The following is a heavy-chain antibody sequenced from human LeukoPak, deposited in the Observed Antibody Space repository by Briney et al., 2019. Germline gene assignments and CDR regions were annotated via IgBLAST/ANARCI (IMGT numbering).Heavy chain of an antibody. V-gene: IGHV4-59*11. J-gene: IGHJ3*02. CDR2: ISYIGTT. Sequence: SETLSLTCAVSGDSFSSHYWTWIRQPPGRGLEWIGYISYIGTTNYNPSLKSRVTISIDTSKNQFSLKLSSVTTTDTAVYYCARDLVTVTKGFDIWGLGTMVSVSS. CDR1: GDSFSSHY. CDR3: ARDLVTVTKGFDI. D-gene: IGHD4-17*01.